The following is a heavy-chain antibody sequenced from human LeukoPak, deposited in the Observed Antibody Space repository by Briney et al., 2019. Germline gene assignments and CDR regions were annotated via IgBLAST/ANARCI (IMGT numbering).Heavy chain of an antibody. Sequence: KSSETLSLTCTVSGGSISSYYWSWIRQPPGKGLGWIGYIYYSGSTNYNPSLKSRVTISVDTSKNQFSLKLSSVTAADTAVYYCARRVQMTTVTYFDYWGQGTLVTVSS. CDR2: IYYSGST. CDR3: ARRVQMTTVTYFDY. J-gene: IGHJ4*02. D-gene: IGHD4-17*01. CDR1: GGSISSYY. V-gene: IGHV4-59*01.